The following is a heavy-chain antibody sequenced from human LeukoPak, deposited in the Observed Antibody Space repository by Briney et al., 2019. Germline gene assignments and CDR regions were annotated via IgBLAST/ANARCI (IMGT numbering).Heavy chain of an antibody. V-gene: IGHV4-39*07. CDR1: GGSISSSSYY. J-gene: IGHJ4*02. Sequence: SETLSLTCTVSGGSISSSSYYWGWIRQPPGKGLEWIGSIYYSGSTYYNPSLKSRVTISVDTSKNQFSLKLSSVTAADTAVYCCARTLVWPPHLFDYWGQGTLVTVSS. CDR2: IYYSGST. CDR3: ARTLVWPPHLFDY.